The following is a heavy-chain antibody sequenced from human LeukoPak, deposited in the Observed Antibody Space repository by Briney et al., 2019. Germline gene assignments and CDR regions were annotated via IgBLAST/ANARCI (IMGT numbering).Heavy chain of an antibody. D-gene: IGHD6-19*01. V-gene: IGHV4-4*07. CDR1: GGSISSYY. CDR3: ARVRVAGTTHYYYYMDV. Sequence: SETLSLTCTVSGGSISSYYWSWIRQPAGKGLEWIGRIYTSGSITYNPSLKSRVSMSVDTSKNQFSLKLSSVTAADTAVYYCARVRVAGTTHYYYYMDVWGKGTTVTISS. CDR2: IYTSGSI. J-gene: IGHJ6*03.